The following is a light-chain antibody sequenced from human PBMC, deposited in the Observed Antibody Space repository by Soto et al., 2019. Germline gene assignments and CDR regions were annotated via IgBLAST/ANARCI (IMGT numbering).Light chain of an antibody. J-gene: IGKJ1*01. CDR3: QHPMWA. CDR1: QAISFY. CDR2: AAA. V-gene: IGKV1-9*01. Sequence: IQLTQSPSSLSASVGDRVTITCRASQAISFYVAWYQQRPGSAPPLLSYAAAALQTGVPPRFSGSGAGTDFTLPITNLQPADSGPYYCQHPMWAFGQGTTVEI.